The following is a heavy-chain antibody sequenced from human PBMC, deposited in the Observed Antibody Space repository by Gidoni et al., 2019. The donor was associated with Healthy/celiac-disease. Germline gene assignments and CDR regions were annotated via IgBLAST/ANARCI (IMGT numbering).Heavy chain of an antibody. CDR2: IGTAGDP. CDR1: GFTFSSYD. J-gene: IGHJ3*02. V-gene: IGHV3-13*05. Sequence: EVQLVESGGGLVQPGGSLRLSCAASGFTFSSYDMHWVRKATGKGLEWVSAIGTAGDPYYPGSVKGRFTISRENAKNSLYLQMNSLRAGDTAVYYCARGSSGWHDAFDIWGQGTMVTVSS. CDR3: ARGSSGWHDAFDI. D-gene: IGHD6-19*01.